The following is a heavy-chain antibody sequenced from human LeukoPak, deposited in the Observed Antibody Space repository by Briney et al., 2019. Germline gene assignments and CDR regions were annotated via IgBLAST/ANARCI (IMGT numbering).Heavy chain of an antibody. CDR1: GFTFTSSA. D-gene: IGHD5-12*01. Sequence: SVKVSCKASGFTFTSSAMQWVRQARGQRLEWIGWIVVGSGNTNYAQEFQERVTITRDMSTSTAYMELSSLRSEDTAVYYCAVTGYSGDPYYFDYWGQGTLVTVSS. CDR2: IVVGSGNT. J-gene: IGHJ4*02. V-gene: IGHV1-58*02. CDR3: AVTGYSGDPYYFDY.